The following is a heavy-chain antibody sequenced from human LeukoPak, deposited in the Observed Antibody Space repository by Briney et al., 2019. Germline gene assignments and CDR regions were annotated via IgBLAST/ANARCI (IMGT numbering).Heavy chain of an antibody. CDR2: ISSNGGST. CDR3: ARWGGDYGDFLFDY. V-gene: IGHV3-64*04. CDR1: GFTFSTYA. Sequence: GGSLRLSCSASGFTFSTYAMHWVRQAPGKGLEYVSAISSNGGSTYYADSVKGRFTISRDNSKSTLYLQMNSLRAEDTAEYYCARWGGDYGDFLFDYWGQGILVTVSS. D-gene: IGHD4-17*01. J-gene: IGHJ4*02.